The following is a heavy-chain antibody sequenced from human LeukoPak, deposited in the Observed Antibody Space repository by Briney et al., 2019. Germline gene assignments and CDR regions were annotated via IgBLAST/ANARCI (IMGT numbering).Heavy chain of an antibody. J-gene: IGHJ4*02. CDR2: ISYDGSNK. CDR3: ARGLSIATAGVGY. V-gene: IGHV3-30-3*01. CDR1: RFTFSSYA. D-gene: IGHD6-13*01. Sequence: GGSLRLSCAASRFTFSSYAMHWVRQAPGKGLEWVAVISYDGSNKYYADSVKGRFTISRDNSKNTLYLQMNSLRAEDTAVYYCARGLSIATAGVGYWGQGTLVTVSS.